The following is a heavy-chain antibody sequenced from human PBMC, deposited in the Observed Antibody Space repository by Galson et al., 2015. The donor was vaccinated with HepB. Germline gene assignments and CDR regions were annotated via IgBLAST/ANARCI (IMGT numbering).Heavy chain of an antibody. CDR2: ISTNSGDT. V-gene: IGHV1-18*04. D-gene: IGHD3-16*02. Sequence: SVKVSCKASGYKFTDNGISWVRQAPGKGLEWLGWISTNSGDTKYIQRLQGRVTMTRDTSTSTAYMELRRLRSDDTAVYYCARDRSHSLDYWGQGTLVTVSS. CDR3: ARDRSHSLDY. J-gene: IGHJ4*02. CDR1: GYKFTDNG.